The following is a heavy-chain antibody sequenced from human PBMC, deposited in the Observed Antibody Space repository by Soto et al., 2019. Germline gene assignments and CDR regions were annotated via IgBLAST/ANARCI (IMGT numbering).Heavy chain of an antibody. CDR3: AREAVFGLAMHYYYYMDV. V-gene: IGHV3-66*01. J-gene: IGHJ6*03. CDR2: IYRSGDT. Sequence: GGSLRLSCAASGFTVSSNYMSWVRQAPGKGLEWVSVIYRSGDTNYADSVKGRFTISRDTSKNTVYLHMNSLRADDTAVYYCAREAVFGLAMHYYYYMDVWGKGTTVTVSS. CDR1: GFTVSSNY. D-gene: IGHD3-3*01.